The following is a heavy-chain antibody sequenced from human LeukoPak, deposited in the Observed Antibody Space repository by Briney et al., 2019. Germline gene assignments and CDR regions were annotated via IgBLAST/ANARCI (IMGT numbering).Heavy chain of an antibody. Sequence: LRLSCTTSGFTFGDYAMSWFRQAPGKGLEWIGYIFYSGSTNYNPSLKSRVTISVDKSKSQFSLKLSSVTAADTAVYYCARDSGGGGYWGQGTLVTVSS. D-gene: IGHD2-15*01. J-gene: IGHJ4*02. CDR1: GFTFGDYA. CDR2: IFYSGST. V-gene: IGHV4-59*01. CDR3: ARDSGGGGY.